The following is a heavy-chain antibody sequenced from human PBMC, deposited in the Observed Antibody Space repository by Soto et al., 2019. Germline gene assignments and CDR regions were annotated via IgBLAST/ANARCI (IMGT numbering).Heavy chain of an antibody. CDR2: ILHDGSAE. J-gene: IGHJ6*02. D-gene: IGHD4-4*01. V-gene: IGHV3-30*03. CDR1: GFTFANYD. Sequence: QVQLVESGGGVVQPGRSLRLSCAASGFTFANYDMHWVRQAPGKGLEWMALILHDGSAEYYADSVKGRFTISRDNSKSTLYLQMNSLSAEHTGVYYCARSRDVYSFYFYYGMDVWGQGTTVTVSS. CDR3: ARSRDVYSFYFYYGMDV.